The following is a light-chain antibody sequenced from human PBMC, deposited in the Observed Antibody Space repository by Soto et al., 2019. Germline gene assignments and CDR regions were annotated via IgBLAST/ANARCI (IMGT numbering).Light chain of an antibody. CDR2: AAS. V-gene: IGKV1-39*01. CDR3: QQNFNVPRT. Sequence: TSALSASVGHRVTITCRESQNIASYLNWYQQRPGKAPELLIYAASSLQSGVPLRFSGSGSGTEFTLTIDSLQPEDFASYYCQQNFNVPRTFGQGTKVDIK. CDR1: QNIASY. J-gene: IGKJ1*01.